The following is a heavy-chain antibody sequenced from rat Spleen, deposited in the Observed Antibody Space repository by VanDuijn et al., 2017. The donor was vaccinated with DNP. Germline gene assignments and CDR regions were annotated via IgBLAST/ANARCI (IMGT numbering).Heavy chain of an antibody. Sequence: EVQLVESGGGLVQPGRSLKLSCVASGFIFSDHNMAWVRQAPKKGLEWVATISYDGSSTYYRDSVKGRFTVSRDNAKSTLYLQMDSLRSEDTATYYCTRPGSPYYFDHWGQGVMVTVSS. V-gene: IGHV5-7*01. CDR2: ISYDGSST. CDR1: GFIFSDHN. D-gene: IGHD5-1*01. J-gene: IGHJ2*01. CDR3: TRPGSPYYFDH.